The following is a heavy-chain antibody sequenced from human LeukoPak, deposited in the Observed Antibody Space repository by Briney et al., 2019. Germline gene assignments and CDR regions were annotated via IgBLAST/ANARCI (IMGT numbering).Heavy chain of an antibody. D-gene: IGHD1/OR15-1a*01. CDR3: ASGTPPTTADY. Sequence: SETLSLTCSVSGGSISSYYWSWIRQPPGKGLEWIGYIYYSGSANYNPSLKSRVTISVDTSKNQFSLKLSSVTAADTAVYYCASGTPPTTADYWGQGTLVTVSS. CDR1: GGSISSYY. J-gene: IGHJ4*02. V-gene: IGHV4-59*08. CDR2: IYYSGSA.